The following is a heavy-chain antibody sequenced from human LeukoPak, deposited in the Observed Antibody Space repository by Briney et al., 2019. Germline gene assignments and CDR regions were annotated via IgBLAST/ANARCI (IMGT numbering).Heavy chain of an antibody. CDR3: ARSPFDDFGSGTYHDY. CDR1: GFTFSSHA. V-gene: IGHV3-64*01. Sequence: GGSLRLSRAASGFTFSSHAMHWVRQAPGKGLEYVSAISSNGGSTYYANSVEGRLTISRDNSKNTLYLQMGSLRAEDMAVYYCARSPFDDFGSGTYHDYWGQGTLVTVSS. D-gene: IGHD3-10*01. J-gene: IGHJ4*02. CDR2: ISSNGGST.